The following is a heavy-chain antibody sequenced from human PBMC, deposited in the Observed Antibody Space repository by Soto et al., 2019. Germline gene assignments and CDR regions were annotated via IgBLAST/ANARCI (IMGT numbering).Heavy chain of an antibody. CDR2: INAGNGNT. V-gene: IGHV1-3*01. Sequence: ASVKVSCTASGYTFTSYAMHWVRQAPGQRLEWMGWINAGNGNTKYSQKFQGRVTITRDTSASTAYMELSSLRSEDTAVYYCARDGDCSGGSCYPNTNAFDIWGQGTMVTVSS. D-gene: IGHD2-15*01. CDR1: GYTFTSYA. J-gene: IGHJ3*02. CDR3: ARDGDCSGGSCYPNTNAFDI.